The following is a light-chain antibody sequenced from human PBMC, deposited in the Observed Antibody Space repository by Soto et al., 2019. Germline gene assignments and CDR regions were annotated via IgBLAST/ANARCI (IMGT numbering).Light chain of an antibody. J-gene: IGKJ5*01. V-gene: IGKV3-11*01. Sequence: EILLTQSPATLSFSSGERATLSFRASQSVSRYLAWYQQKPGQAPRLLIYDASNRATGIPARFSGSGSGTDFTLTISSLEPEDFAVYYCQQRSNWPPITFGQGTRLEIK. CDR2: DAS. CDR3: QQRSNWPPIT. CDR1: QSVSRY.